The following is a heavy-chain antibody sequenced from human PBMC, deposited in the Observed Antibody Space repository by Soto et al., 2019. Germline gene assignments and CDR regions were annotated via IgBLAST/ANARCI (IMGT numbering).Heavy chain of an antibody. CDR2: IVPVFGTP. J-gene: IGHJ3*02. D-gene: IGHD3-22*01. CDR3: TRPSSGYYHDAFDI. CDR1: GGSFPSDT. V-gene: IGHV1-69*01. Sequence: QVQLMQSGAEVKKPGSSVKVSCKASGGSFPSDTISWVRQAPGQGLEWLGGIVPVFGTPNHAQKCQSRVTISADGSTNTAYMELTRLRPEDTVVYYCTRPSSGYYHDAFDIWGQGTLVTVSS.